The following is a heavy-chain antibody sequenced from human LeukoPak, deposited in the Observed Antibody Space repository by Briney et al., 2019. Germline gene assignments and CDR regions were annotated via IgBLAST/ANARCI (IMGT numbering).Heavy chain of an antibody. CDR1: GGTLSDHI. J-gene: IGHJ4*02. CDR2: LIPMFGTA. V-gene: IGHV1-69*13. D-gene: IGHD6-13*01. Sequence: ASVKVSCNASGGTLSDHIISWVRQTPGQGLEWMGSLIPMFGTANYAQNFQDRVTLSADGSTSTVHMELSSLRSEDTAVYYCARSPVALAAANSVAFDYWDQGTLVTVSS. CDR3: ARSPVALAAANSVAFDY.